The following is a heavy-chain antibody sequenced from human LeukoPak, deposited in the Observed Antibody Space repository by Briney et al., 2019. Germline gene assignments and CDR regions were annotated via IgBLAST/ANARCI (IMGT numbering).Heavy chain of an antibody. CDR1: GFTFSSYG. J-gene: IGHJ3*02. D-gene: IGHD2-21*01. Sequence: GGSLRLSCAASGFTFSSYGMHWVRQAPGKGLEWVAFIRYDGSNKYYADSVKGRFTISRDNSKNTLYLQMNSLRAEDTAVYYCAKNAVVVIAITGVSAFDIWGQGTMVTVSS. CDR2: IRYDGSNK. CDR3: AKNAVVVIAITGVSAFDI. V-gene: IGHV3-30*02.